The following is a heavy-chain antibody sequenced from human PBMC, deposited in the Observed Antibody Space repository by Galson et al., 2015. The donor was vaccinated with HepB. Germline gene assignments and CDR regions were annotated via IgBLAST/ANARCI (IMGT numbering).Heavy chain of an antibody. Sequence: CAISGDSVSSNSAAWNWIRQSPSRGLEWLGRTYYRSKWYNDYAVSVKSRITINPDTSKNQFSLQLNSVTPEDTAVYYCARSDRIRQLGISPYYYYYGMDVWGQGTTVTVSS. J-gene: IGHJ6*02. CDR3: ARSDRIRQLGISPYYYYYGMDV. CDR2: TYYRSKWYN. D-gene: IGHD7-27*01. V-gene: IGHV6-1*01. CDR1: GDSVSSNSAA.